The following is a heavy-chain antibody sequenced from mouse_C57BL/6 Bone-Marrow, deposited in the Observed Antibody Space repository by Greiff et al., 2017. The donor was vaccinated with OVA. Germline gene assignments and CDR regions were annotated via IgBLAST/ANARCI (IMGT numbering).Heavy chain of an antibody. CDR2: IDPENGDT. CDR3: TTKVYYGSRNWYFDV. CDR1: GFNIKDDY. Sequence: EVQLQQSGAELVRPGASVKLSCTASGFNIKDDYMHWVKQRPEQGLEWIGWIDPENGDTEYASKFQGKATITADTSSNTAYLQRSSLTSEDTAVYYCTTKVYYGSRNWYFDVWGTGTTVTVSS. J-gene: IGHJ1*03. D-gene: IGHD1-1*01. V-gene: IGHV14-4*01.